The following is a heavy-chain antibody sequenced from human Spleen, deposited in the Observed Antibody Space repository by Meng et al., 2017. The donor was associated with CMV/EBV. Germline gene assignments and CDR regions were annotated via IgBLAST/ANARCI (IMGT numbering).Heavy chain of an antibody. J-gene: IGHJ5*02. CDR1: GGSVSSASYY. V-gene: IGHV4-61*01. CDR2: IYYTGST. Sequence: SETLSLTCGVSGGSVSSASYYWSWIRQPPGKALEWIGYIYYTGSTIYNPSLKSRVTISEDTSKNQFSLRLSSVTAADTAVYYCARGPYRPEYCTSTHCYLHWFDPWGQGILVTVSS. D-gene: IGHD2/OR15-2a*01. CDR3: ARGPYRPEYCTSTHCYLHWFDP.